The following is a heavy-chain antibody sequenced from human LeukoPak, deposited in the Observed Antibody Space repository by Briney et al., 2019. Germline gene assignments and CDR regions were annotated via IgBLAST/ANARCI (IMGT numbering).Heavy chain of an antibody. V-gene: IGHV3-30*18. Sequence: GRSLRLSCAASGFTFSSYGMHWGRQAPGKGLEWVAVISYDGSNKYYADSVKGRFTISRDNSKNTLYLQMNSLRAEDTAVYYCAKDRYYYDSSGSIYFDYWGQGTLVTVSS. J-gene: IGHJ4*02. CDR1: GFTFSSYG. CDR3: AKDRYYYDSSGSIYFDY. CDR2: ISYDGSNK. D-gene: IGHD3-22*01.